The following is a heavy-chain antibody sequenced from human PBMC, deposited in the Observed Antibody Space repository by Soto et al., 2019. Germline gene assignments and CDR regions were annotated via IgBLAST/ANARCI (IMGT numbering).Heavy chain of an antibody. CDR3: ARATIAAAGSETEY. CDR2: IIPILGIA. D-gene: IGHD6-13*01. CDR1: GGTFSSYT. Sequence: QVQLVQSGAEVKKPGSSVKVSCKASGGTFSSYTISWVRQAPGQGLEWMGRIIPILGIANYAQKFQGRVTITAEKSTRTAYMELSSLRSEDTAVYYCARATIAAAGSETEYWGQGTLVTVSS. J-gene: IGHJ4*02. V-gene: IGHV1-69*02.